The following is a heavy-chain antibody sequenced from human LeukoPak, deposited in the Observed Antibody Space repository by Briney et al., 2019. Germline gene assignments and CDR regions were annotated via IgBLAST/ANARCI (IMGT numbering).Heavy chain of an antibody. CDR1: GGSISRYY. D-gene: IGHD6-25*01. V-gene: IGHV4-59*01. CDR3: ARGGTGYIDY. J-gene: IGHJ4*02. Sequence: PSETLSLTCTVSGGSISRYYWIWIRQPPGKGLEWIGYIHYSGNTNYSPSLKSRVTISVDTSKNQFSLKLSSVTAADTAVYYCARGGTGYIDYWGQGTLVTVSS. CDR2: IHYSGNT.